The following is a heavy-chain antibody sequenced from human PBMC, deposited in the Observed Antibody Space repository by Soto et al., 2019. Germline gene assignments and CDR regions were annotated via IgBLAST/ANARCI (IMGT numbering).Heavy chain of an antibody. CDR1: GFTFDDYA. Sequence: GGSLRLSCAASGFTFDDYAMHWVRQAPGKGLEWVSLISWDGGSTYYADSVKGRFTISRDNSKNSLYLQMNSLRAEDTALYYCAKYSRGTRGCYYGSGSYYFDYWGQGTLVTVSS. D-gene: IGHD3-10*01. CDR3: AKYSRGTRGCYYGSGSYYFDY. J-gene: IGHJ4*02. CDR2: ISWDGGST. V-gene: IGHV3-43D*03.